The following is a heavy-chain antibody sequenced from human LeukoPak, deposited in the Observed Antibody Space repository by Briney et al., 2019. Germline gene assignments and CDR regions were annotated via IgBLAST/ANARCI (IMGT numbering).Heavy chain of an antibody. Sequence: ASVKVSCKASGYTFTSYGISWVRQAPGQGLEWMGGIIPIFGTANYAQKFQGRVTITTDESTSTAYMELSSLRSEDTAVYYCARSRPALGTFDYWGQGTLVTVSS. CDR3: ARSRPALGTFDY. D-gene: IGHD3-16*02. CDR2: IIPIFGTA. CDR1: GYTFTSYG. V-gene: IGHV1-69*05. J-gene: IGHJ4*02.